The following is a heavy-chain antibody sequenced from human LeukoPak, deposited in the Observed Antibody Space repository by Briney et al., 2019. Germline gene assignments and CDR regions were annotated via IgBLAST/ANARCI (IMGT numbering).Heavy chain of an antibody. D-gene: IGHD3-22*01. CDR3: ARGIHDSSGYYVGYDY. V-gene: IGHV4-34*01. CDR1: GGSFSGYY. Sequence: PSETLSLTCAVYGGSFSGYYWSWIRQPPGKGLEWIGEINHSGSTNYNPSLKSRVTISVDTSKNQFSLKLSSVTAADTAVYYCARGIHDSSGYYVGYDYWGQGTLVTVSS. CDR2: INHSGST. J-gene: IGHJ4*02.